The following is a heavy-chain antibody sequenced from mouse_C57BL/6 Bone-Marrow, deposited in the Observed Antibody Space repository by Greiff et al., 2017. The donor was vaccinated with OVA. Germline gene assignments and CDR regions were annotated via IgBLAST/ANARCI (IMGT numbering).Heavy chain of an antibody. CDR3: ARDSPYYYGSR. CDR1: GYSITSGYY. V-gene: IGHV3-6*01. J-gene: IGHJ3*02. D-gene: IGHD1-1*01. CDR2: ISYDGSN. Sequence: EVKLEESGPGLVKPSQSLSLTCSVTGYSITSGYYWNWIRQFPGNKLEWMGYISYDGSNNYNPSLKNRISITRDTSKNQFFLKLNSVTTEDTATYYCARDSPYYYGSRWGQGTLVTVSA.